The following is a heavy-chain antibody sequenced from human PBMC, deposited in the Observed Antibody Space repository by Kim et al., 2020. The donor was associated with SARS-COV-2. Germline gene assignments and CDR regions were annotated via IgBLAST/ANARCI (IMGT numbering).Heavy chain of an antibody. D-gene: IGHD3-10*01. J-gene: IGHJ4*02. V-gene: IGHV5-51*07. CDR1: GYSFTSYW. Sequence: GESLKISCKGSGYSFTSYWIGWVHQMPGKGLEWMGIIYPGDSDTRYSPSFQGQVTISADKSISTAYLQWSSLKASDTAMYYCARLRDYYGSGSYYDYWGQGTLVTVSS. CDR3: ARLRDYYGSGSYYDY. CDR2: IYPGDSDT.